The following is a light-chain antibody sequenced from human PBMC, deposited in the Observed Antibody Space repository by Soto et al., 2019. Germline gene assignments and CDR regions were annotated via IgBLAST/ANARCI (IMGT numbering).Light chain of an antibody. Sequence: EIVITQSPATLSVSPGERATLSWRASQSVSRNLAWYQQKPGQPPRLLKYDAATRATGTPDRFSGSGSGTEFTLTISSLQSEDFAVYYCQQYNNWPLTFGQGTRLEIK. CDR1: QSVSRN. CDR3: QQYNNWPLT. CDR2: DAA. V-gene: IGKV3-15*01. J-gene: IGKJ5*01.